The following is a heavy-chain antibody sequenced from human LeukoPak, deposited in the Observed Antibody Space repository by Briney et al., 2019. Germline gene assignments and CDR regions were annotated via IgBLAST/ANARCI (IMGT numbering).Heavy chain of an antibody. CDR3: AKDSSVYYYDSRNLDY. Sequence: PGGSLRLSCAASGFTVSSNYMSWVRQAPGKGLEWVAFIRFDGSNKYYAGSVKGRFTISRDNSKNTLYMQMNSLRGEDTAVYYCAKDSSVYYYDSRNLDYWGQGTLVTVSS. CDR1: GFTVSSNY. V-gene: IGHV3-30*02. J-gene: IGHJ4*02. D-gene: IGHD3-22*01. CDR2: IRFDGSNK.